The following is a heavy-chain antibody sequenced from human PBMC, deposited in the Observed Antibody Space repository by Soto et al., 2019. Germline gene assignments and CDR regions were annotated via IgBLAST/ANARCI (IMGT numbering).Heavy chain of an antibody. CDR3: ASLHDTSCYLHGFDI. CDR1: GGSISSGDYY. D-gene: IGHD3-22*01. CDR2: IYYSGST. V-gene: IGHV4-30-4*01. Sequence: QVQLQESGPGLVKPSQTLSLTCTVSGGSISSGDYYWGWIRQPPGKGLEWIGYIYYSGSTYYTPSLKTRVTISVDTSKNQSSLKLSFVTAADTAVYYCASLHDTSCYLHGFDIWGQGRMVTVSS. J-gene: IGHJ3*02.